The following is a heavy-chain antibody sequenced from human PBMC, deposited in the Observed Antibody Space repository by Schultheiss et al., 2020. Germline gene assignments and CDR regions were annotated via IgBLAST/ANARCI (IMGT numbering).Heavy chain of an antibody. Sequence: GGSLRLSCAASGFTFSNHWIHWVRQDPGKGLVWVSSIDRDGSNTAYADSVKGRFTISRDNAKNTLYLQMNSLRAEDTAVYYCASLAWGFDHWSQGTLVTVSS. CDR3: ASLAWGFDH. V-gene: IGHV3-74*01. CDR1: GFTFSNHW. CDR2: IDRDGSNT. J-gene: IGHJ4*02. D-gene: IGHD7-27*01.